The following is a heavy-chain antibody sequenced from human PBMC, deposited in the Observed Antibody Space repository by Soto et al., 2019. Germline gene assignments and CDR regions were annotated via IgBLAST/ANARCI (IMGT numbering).Heavy chain of an antibody. D-gene: IGHD3-10*01. J-gene: IGHJ4*02. Sequence: SETLSLTCAVHGGSFRGYYWSWIRQPPGKGLEWIGEINHSGGTNYNPSLKSRVSISVDASKNQFSLQLTSVTAADTAVYYCARLWSSNEGASWGQGTLVTVSS. CDR2: INHSGGT. V-gene: IGHV4-34*01. CDR3: ARLWSSNEGAS. CDR1: GGSFRGYY.